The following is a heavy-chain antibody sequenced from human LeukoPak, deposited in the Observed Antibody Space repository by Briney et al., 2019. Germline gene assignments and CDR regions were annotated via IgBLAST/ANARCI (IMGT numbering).Heavy chain of an antibody. CDR3: ARYSGSYYSFHN. V-gene: IGHV3-7*03. CDR2: VNEDGSGR. Sequence: PGGSLRLSCAASGFTFSRYELNWVRQAPGKGLEWVANVNEDGSGRNHVDSVKGRFTVSRDNAENSLYLQMNSLRPEDTAVYYCARYSGSYYSFHNWGQGTLVTVSS. D-gene: IGHD1-26*01. CDR1: GFTFSRYE. J-gene: IGHJ4*02.